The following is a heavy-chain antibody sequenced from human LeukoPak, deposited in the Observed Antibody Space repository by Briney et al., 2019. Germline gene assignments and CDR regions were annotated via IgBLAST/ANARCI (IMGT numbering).Heavy chain of an antibody. J-gene: IGHJ4*02. D-gene: IGHD3-3*01. CDR2: IYYSGST. CDR3: ARHRNDFWSEVDY. Sequence: SETLSLTCTVSGGSMSPYHWGWIRQPPGKGLEWTGYIYYSGSTNYNPSLKSRVTISVDTSKNQFSLKLSSVTAADTAVYYCARHRNDFWSEVDYWGQGTLVTVSS. V-gene: IGHV4-59*08. CDR1: GGSMSPYH.